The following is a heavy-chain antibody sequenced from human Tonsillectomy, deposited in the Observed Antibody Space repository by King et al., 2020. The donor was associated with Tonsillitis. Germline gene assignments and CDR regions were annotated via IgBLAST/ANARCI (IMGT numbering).Heavy chain of an antibody. CDR2: IYYTGST. CDR3: ARKSESGSGYHTFDY. CDR1: GGPISSGSYY. V-gene: IGHV4-39*07. J-gene: IGHJ4*02. D-gene: IGHD3-22*01. Sequence: QLQESGPGLVKPSETLSLTCTVSGGPISSGSYYWGWIRQPPGKGLEGIGSIYYTGSTYYSPSHKSRVTISVDTSKNQFSLNLSSVTAADTAVYYCARKSESGSGYHTFDYWGQGTLVTVSS.